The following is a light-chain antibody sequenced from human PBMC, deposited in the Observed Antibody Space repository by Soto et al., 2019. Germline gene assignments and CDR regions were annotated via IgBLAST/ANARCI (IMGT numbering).Light chain of an antibody. Sequence: AIQVTQSPSSLCASVGDRVTITCRTSQGIRSALGWYQQKPGKVPKLLIYAASTLQSGVPSRFSGSGSGRDFTLTISSLQPEDFATYYCLLDYAYFWAFGQGTKVDI. V-gene: IGKV1-6*01. J-gene: IGKJ1*01. CDR2: AAS. CDR1: QGIRSA. CDR3: LLDYAYFWA.